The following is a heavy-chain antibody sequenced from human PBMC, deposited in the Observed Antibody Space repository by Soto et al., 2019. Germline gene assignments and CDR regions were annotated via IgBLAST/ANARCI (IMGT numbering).Heavy chain of an antibody. Sequence: PSETLSLTCSVSGGSISSSSYYWGWIRQPPGKGLEWIGSIYYSGSIYYNPSLKSRVTISVDTSKNQFSLKLSSVTAAETAVYYCARQSSGRHNRHAPSGQGTLDTGSA. CDR1: GGSISSSSYY. CDR3: ARQSSGRHNRHAP. D-gene: IGHD6-25*01. J-gene: IGHJ5*02. V-gene: IGHV4-39*01. CDR2: IYYSGSI.